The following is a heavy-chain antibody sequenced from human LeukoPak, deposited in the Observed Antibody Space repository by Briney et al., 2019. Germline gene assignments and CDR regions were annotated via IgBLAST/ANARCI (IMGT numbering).Heavy chain of an antibody. CDR3: ARGRDIVATAPDYNYGMDV. V-gene: IGHV3-7*01. CDR2: IWEGGRET. D-gene: IGHD5-12*01. CDR1: GFTFSGYW. J-gene: IGHJ6*02. Sequence: GGSLRLSCTASGFTFSGYWMNWVRQAPGKGLEWVANIWEGGRETHYVDSVKGRFTISGDSAKTSRDLQMNSLRAEDAAVYYCARGRDIVATAPDYNYGMDVWGQGTTVTVSS.